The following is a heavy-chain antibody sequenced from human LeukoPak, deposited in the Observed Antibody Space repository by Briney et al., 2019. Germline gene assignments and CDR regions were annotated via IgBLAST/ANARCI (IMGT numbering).Heavy chain of an antibody. CDR1: GVSISSSNW. CDR3: SRLPDP. V-gene: IGHV4-4*02. CDR2: IYHSGST. J-gene: IGHJ5*02. Sequence: SGTLSLTCAVSGVSISSSNWWHWVRQPPGKGLEWIGEIYHSGSTNCNPSLKSRATISVDKSKNQFSLKLSSVTAADTAVYYCSRLPDPWGQGTLVTVSS.